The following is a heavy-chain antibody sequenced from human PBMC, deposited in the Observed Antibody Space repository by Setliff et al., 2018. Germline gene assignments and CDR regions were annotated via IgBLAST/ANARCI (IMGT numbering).Heavy chain of an antibody. Sequence: LRLSCVASGFTFSNYAMSWVRLAPGEGPEWVSTISGSGDSTYYADAIRGRFTISRDNSKKSLYLQANGLRAEDTAVYYCVKDGMGPTYTYFFDYWGQGSQVTVPQ. D-gene: IGHD1-26*01. CDR2: ISGSGDST. CDR3: VKDGMGPTYTYFFDY. J-gene: IGHJ4*02. CDR1: GFTFSNYA. V-gene: IGHV3-23*01.